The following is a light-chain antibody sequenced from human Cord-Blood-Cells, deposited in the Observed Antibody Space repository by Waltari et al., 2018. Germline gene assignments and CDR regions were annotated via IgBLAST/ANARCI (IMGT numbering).Light chain of an antibody. Sequence: DIVMTQSPDSLAVSLGERATINCKSSQSVLYSSNNKNYLAWYQQKPGQPTKLRIYWASTLESGVPDRFSGSGSGTDFTLTISSLQAEDVAVYYCQQYYSTPYSFGQGTKLEIK. V-gene: IGKV4-1*01. J-gene: IGKJ2*03. CDR1: QSVLYSSNNKNY. CDR3: QQYYSTPYS. CDR2: WAS.